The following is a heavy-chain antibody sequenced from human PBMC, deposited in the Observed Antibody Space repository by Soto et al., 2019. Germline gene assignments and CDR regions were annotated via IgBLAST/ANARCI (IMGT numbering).Heavy chain of an antibody. CDR3: EAGYTTGYDAFDI. V-gene: IGHV5-51*01. D-gene: IGHD3-9*01. CDR2: IFPGDSDT. J-gene: IGHJ3*02. CDR1: GYNFANYW. Sequence: PGESLKISCKGSGYNFANYWIVWVRQMPGKGLEWIVIIFPGDSDTKNIPSLQHQITMSVDKSDSSAYLQWGSLKASATAMYYCEAGYTTGYDAFDIWGQGTMVTVSS.